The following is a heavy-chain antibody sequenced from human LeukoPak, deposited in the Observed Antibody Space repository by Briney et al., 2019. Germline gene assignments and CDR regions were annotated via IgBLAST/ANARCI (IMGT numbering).Heavy chain of an antibody. J-gene: IGHJ4*02. CDR2: IYSGGST. V-gene: IGHV3-66*01. CDR1: GFTVSSNY. CDR3: ARDASPYCSSTSCYAH. Sequence: GGSLRLSCAASGFTVSSNYMSWVRQAPGKGLEWVSVIYSGGSTYYADSVKGRFTTSRDNSKNTLYLQMNSLRAEDTAVYYCARDASPYCSSTSCYAHWGQGTLVTVSS. D-gene: IGHD2-2*01.